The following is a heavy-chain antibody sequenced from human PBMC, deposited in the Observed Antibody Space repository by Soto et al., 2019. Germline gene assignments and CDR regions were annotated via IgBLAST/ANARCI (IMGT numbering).Heavy chain of an antibody. Sequence: QITLKESGPTLVKPTQTLTLTCTFSGFSLSTSGVGVGWIRQPPGKALEWLALIYWDDDKRYSPSLKSRLTTXKXTXXNQVVPTLPNMDPVDTATYYCAHSTYGDHPEAFDIWGQGTMVTVSS. J-gene: IGHJ3*02. V-gene: IGHV2-5*02. CDR1: GFSLSTSGVG. CDR2: IYWDDDK. D-gene: IGHD4-17*01. CDR3: AHSTYGDHPEAFDI.